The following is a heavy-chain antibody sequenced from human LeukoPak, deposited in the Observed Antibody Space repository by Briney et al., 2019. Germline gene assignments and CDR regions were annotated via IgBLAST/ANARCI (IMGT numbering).Heavy chain of an antibody. Sequence: KTSETLSLTCTVSGGSISSYYWSWIRQPPGKGLEWIGYIYYSGSTNYNPSLKSRVTLSLDTSKNQFSLRLSSVTAADTAVYYCARHPARGQEGYAFDIWGQGTMVTVSS. D-gene: IGHD3-10*01. CDR1: GGSISSYY. CDR2: IYYSGST. J-gene: IGHJ3*02. CDR3: ARHPARGQEGYAFDI. V-gene: IGHV4-59*08.